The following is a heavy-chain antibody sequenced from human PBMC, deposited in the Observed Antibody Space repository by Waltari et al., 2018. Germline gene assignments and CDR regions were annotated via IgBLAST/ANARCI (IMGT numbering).Heavy chain of an antibody. V-gene: IGHV4-34*01. CDR3: ARGKYSSGWYPYYYYYYGMDV. J-gene: IGHJ6*02. CDR1: GGSFSGYY. D-gene: IGHD6-19*01. Sequence: QVQLQQWGAGLLKPPETLSLTCAVYGGSFSGYYWSWIRQPPGKGLEWIGEINHSGSTNYNPSLKSRVTISVDTSKNQFSLKLSSVTAADTAVYYCARGKYSSGWYPYYYYYYGMDVWGQGTTVTVSS. CDR2: INHSGST.